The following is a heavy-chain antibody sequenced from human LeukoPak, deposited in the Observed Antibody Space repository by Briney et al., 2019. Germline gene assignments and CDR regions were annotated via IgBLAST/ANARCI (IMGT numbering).Heavy chain of an antibody. CDR3: ARSGERLLSRLDY. D-gene: IGHD3-3*01. Sequence: GGSLRLSCAASGFTFSSYSMNWVRQAPGKGLEWVSSISSSSSYIYYADSVKGRFTISRDNAKNSLYLQMNSLRAEDTAVYYCARSGERLLSRLDYWGQGTLVTVSS. CDR2: ISSSSSYI. V-gene: IGHV3-21*01. CDR1: GFTFSSYS. J-gene: IGHJ4*02.